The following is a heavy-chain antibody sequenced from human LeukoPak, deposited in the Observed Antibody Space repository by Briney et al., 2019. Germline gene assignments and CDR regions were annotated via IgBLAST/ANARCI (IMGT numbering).Heavy chain of an antibody. CDR3: ARVLGIRNAFDI. CDR2: INPNSGGT. J-gene: IGHJ3*02. D-gene: IGHD3-16*01. CDR1: GYTFTGYY. Sequence: ASVKVSYKASGYTFTGYYMHWVRQAPGQGLEWMGWINPNSGGTNYAQKFQGRVTMTRDTSISTAYMELSRLRSDDTAVYYCARVLGIRNAFDIWGQGTMVTVSS. V-gene: IGHV1-2*02.